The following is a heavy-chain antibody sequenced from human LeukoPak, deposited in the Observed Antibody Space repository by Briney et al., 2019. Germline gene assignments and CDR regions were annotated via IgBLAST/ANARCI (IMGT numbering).Heavy chain of an antibody. D-gene: IGHD3-22*01. CDR3: AREGDLFYDSSGYSY. CDR2: ISYDGSNK. J-gene: IGHJ4*02. CDR1: GFTFSSYA. V-gene: IGHV3-30-3*01. Sequence: GGSLRLSCAASGFTFSSYAMHWVRQAPGKGLEWVAVISYDGSNKYYADSVKGRFTISRDNSKNTLYLQMNSLRAEDTAVYYCAREGDLFYDSSGYSYWGQGTLVTVSS.